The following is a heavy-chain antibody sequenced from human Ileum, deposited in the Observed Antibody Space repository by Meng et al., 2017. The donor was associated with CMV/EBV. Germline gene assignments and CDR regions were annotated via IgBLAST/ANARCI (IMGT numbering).Heavy chain of an antibody. CDR3: ARLRSIAAREVFDY. D-gene: IGHD6-6*01. CDR1: GGSISSSSYY. V-gene: IGHV4-39*07. Sequence: LPLQESGPGLGKPSEPLSLTCTVSGGSISSSSYYWGWIRQPPGKGLEWIGSIYYSGSTYYNPSLKSRVTISVDTSKNQFSLKLSSVTAADTAVYYCARLRSIAAREVFDYWGQGTLVTVSS. J-gene: IGHJ4*02. CDR2: IYYSGST.